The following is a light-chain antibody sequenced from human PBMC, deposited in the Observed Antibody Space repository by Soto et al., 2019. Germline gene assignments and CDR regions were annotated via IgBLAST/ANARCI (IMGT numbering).Light chain of an antibody. V-gene: IGLV2-14*01. CDR2: EVS. Sequence: QSALTQPASVSGSPGQSITISCTGTSSDVGGYNYVSWYQQHPGKAPKLMIYEVSNRPSGVSNRFSGSKAGNTSSLTISGLHAEDDADYYCRSYTRSSTYVFGTGTKLTVL. CDR1: SSDVGGYNY. CDR3: RSYTRSSTYV. J-gene: IGLJ1*01.